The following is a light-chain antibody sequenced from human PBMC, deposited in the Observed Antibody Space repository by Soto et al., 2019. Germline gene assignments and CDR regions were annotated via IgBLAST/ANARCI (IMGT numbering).Light chain of an antibody. Sequence: QSVLTQPRSVSGSPGQSVTISCTGTSSDVGGYNYVSWYQQHTGKAPKLMISDVSKRPSGVPDRFSGSKSGNTASLTISGRQAEDEANYYCCSYAGSYSVVFGGGTKLTVL. CDR2: DVS. CDR1: SSDVGGYNY. J-gene: IGLJ2*01. V-gene: IGLV2-11*01. CDR3: CSYAGSYSVV.